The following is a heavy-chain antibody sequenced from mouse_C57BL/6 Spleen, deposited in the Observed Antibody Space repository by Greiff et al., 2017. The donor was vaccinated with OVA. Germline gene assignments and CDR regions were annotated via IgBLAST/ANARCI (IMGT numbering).Heavy chain of an antibody. J-gene: IGHJ3*01. V-gene: IGHV7-1*01. CDR1: GFTFSDFY. CDR2: SRNKANDYTT. D-gene: IGHD2-5*01. Sequence: EVNVVESGGGLVQSGRSLRLSCATSGFTFSDFYMEWVRQAPGKGLEWIAASRNKANDYTTEYSASVKGRFIVSRDTSQSILYLQMNALRAEDTAIYYCARDAYSTTGVFAYWGQGTLVTVSA. CDR3: ARDAYSTTGVFAY.